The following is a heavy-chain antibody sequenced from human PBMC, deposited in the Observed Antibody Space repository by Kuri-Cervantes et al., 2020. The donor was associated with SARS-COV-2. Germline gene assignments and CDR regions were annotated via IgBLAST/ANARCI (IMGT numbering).Heavy chain of an antibody. J-gene: IGHJ4*02. CDR3: ARDRTIRVLATFAY. CDR1: ETTFPNYD. D-gene: IGHD5-24*01. V-gene: IGHV1-8*01. Sequence: ASVKVSCKAPETTFPNYDINWVRQATGQGLEWMGMVKTNSGNTLYAQFFQGRVTMTRDTSISTAYMELSRLRSDDTAVYYCARDRTIRVLATFAYWGQGTLVTVSS. CDR2: VKTNSGNT.